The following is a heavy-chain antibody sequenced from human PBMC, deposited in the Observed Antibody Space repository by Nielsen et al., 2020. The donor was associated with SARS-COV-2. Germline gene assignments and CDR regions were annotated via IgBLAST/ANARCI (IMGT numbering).Heavy chain of an antibody. CDR3: ARGQVATQFDY. CDR1: GGSFSGYY. J-gene: IGHJ4*02. D-gene: IGHD5-12*01. Sequence: SETLSLTCAVYGGSFSGYYWSWIRQPPGKGLEWIGEINHSGSTNCNPSLKSRVTISVDTSKNQFSLKLSSVTAADTAVYYCARGQVATQFDYWGQGTLVTVSS. V-gene: IGHV4-34*01. CDR2: INHSGST.